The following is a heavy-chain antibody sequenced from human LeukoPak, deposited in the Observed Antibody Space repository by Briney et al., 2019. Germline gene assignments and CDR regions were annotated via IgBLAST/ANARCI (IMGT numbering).Heavy chain of an antibody. J-gene: IGHJ4*02. Sequence: PGGSLRLSCAASGFTFSSYSMNWVRQAPGKGLEWVSYISSSSSTIYYADSVKGRFTISRDNAKNSLYLQMNSLRAEDTAVYYCARAEPYDSRGYPFDYWGQGTLVTVSS. D-gene: IGHD3-22*01. CDR2: ISSSSSTI. CDR1: GFTFSSYS. CDR3: ARAEPYDSRGYPFDY. V-gene: IGHV3-48*04.